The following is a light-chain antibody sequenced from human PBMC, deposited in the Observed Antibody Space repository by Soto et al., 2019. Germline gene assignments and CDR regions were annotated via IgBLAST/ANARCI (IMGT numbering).Light chain of an antibody. CDR1: QSVGSN. CDR3: QQYNNWPPDMT. Sequence: EIVMTQSPATLSVSPGERATLSCRASQSVGSNLAWYQQKPGQAPRLLIYGASTRATGIPASFSGSGSGTEFTLNIRSLQSEDFAIYFCQQYNNWPPDMTFGQGTKVEIK. J-gene: IGKJ1*01. CDR2: GAS. V-gene: IGKV3-15*01.